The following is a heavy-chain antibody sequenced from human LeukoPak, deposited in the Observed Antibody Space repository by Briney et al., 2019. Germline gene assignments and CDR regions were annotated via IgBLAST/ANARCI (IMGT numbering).Heavy chain of an antibody. V-gene: IGHV3-9*01. J-gene: IGHJ6*03. CDR1: GFTFDDYA. CDR2: ISWNSGSI. CDR3: AKSVGSGTYYYYYMDV. Sequence: GGSLRLSCAASGFTFDDYAMHWVRQAPGKGLEWVSGISWNSGSIGYADSVKGRFTISRDNSKNTLYLQMNSLRAEDTAVYYCAKSVGSGTYYYYYMDVWGKGTTVTISS. D-gene: IGHD2-15*01.